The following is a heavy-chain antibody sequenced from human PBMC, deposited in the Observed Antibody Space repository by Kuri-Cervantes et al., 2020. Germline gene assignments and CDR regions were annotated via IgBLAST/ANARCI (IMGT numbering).Heavy chain of an antibody. J-gene: IGHJ4*02. V-gene: IGHV1-3*01. D-gene: IGHD3-22*01. CDR2: INAGNGNT. CDR1: GGTFSSYA. CDR3: ARVPYYYDSSGYGGTDY. Sequence: ASVKVSCKASGGTFSSYAISWVRQAPGQGLEWMGWINAGNGNTKYSQKFQGRVTITRDTSASTAYMELSSLRSEDTAVYYCARVPYYYDSSGYGGTDYWGQGTLVTVSS.